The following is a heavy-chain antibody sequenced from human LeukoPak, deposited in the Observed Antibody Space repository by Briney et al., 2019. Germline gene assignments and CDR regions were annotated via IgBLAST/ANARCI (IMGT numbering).Heavy chain of an antibody. CDR1: GFTFTNAW. V-gene: IGHV3-15*01. J-gene: IGHJ4*02. CDR2: IKTKTEGGTA. Sequence: GGSLRLSCAASGFTFTNAWMSWVRQAPGKGLEWVGRIKTKTEGGTADYAAPVKGRFTISRDDSEHTLYLLMNSLKTEDTALYYCLTHSTSSAPNYWGQGTLVTVSS. D-gene: IGHD6-6*01. CDR3: LTHSTSSAPNY.